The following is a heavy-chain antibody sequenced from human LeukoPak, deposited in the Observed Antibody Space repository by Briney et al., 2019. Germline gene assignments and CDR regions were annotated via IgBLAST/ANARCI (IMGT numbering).Heavy chain of an antibody. CDR3: ARPETQYSSGLDGFDI. V-gene: IGHV3-7*02. Sequence: PGGSLRLSCAASGFTFSSYWMIWARQAPGKGLEWVANIKEDGSEKYYVDGVKGRFTISRDNAKNSLYLQMNSLRTEDTAVYYCARPETQYSSGLDGFDIWGQGTMVTVSS. CDR2: IKEDGSEK. D-gene: IGHD6-19*01. CDR1: GFTFSSYW. J-gene: IGHJ3*02.